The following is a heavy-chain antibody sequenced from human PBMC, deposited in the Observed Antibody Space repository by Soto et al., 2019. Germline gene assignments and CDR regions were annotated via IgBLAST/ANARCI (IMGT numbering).Heavy chain of an antibody. D-gene: IGHD2-15*01. V-gene: IGHV1-18*04. J-gene: IGHJ4*02. CDR3: ARTPRAQMIVLEAATRFDY. CDR1: GYTFTTYG. CDR2: ISPYNGDT. Sequence: ASVKVSCKASGYTFTTYGFNWVRQAPGQGLEWLGWISPYNGDTNYAQNFQGRVTLTTDTSTSTAYMELRSLTSDDTAVYYCARTPRAQMIVLEAATRFDYWGQGTLVTVSS.